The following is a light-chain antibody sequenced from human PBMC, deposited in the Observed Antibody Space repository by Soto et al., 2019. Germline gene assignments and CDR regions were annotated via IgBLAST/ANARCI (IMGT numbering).Light chain of an antibody. J-gene: IGKJ5*01. Sequence: EIVLTQSPATLSLSPGERATLSCRTSLSVSVYLDWYQQKPGQAPRLLISDASNRATGIPARFSGSGSGTDFTLTISSLKPEDFAVYYCHQRQYWPPITFGQGTRLEI. CDR3: HQRQYWPPIT. CDR2: DAS. CDR1: LSVSVY. V-gene: IGKV3-11*01.